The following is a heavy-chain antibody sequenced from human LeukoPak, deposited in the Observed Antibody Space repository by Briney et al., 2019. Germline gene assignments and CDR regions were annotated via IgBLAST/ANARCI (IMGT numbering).Heavy chain of an antibody. Sequence: SQTLSLTCAISGDSVSSNSAAWNWIRQSPSRGLEWLGRTYYRSEWYNDYAVSVKSRITINPDTSKNQFSLQLNSVTPEDTAVYYCARDRARGYDRIYYYYYYGMDVWGQGTTVTVSS. CDR1: GDSVSSNSAA. CDR3: ARDRARGYDRIYYYYYYGMDV. J-gene: IGHJ6*02. D-gene: IGHD5-12*01. CDR2: TYYRSEWYN. V-gene: IGHV6-1*01.